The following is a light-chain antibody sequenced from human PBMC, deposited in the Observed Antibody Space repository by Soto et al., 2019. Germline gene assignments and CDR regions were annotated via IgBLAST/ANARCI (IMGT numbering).Light chain of an antibody. V-gene: IGKV1-17*03. J-gene: IGKJ1*01. CDR1: QGISNS. CDR3: LQYNSYPWT. Sequence: DIQMTQSPSAMSASVGDRVTITCRASQGISNSLAWFQQKPGKVPQRLIYAASRLQSGGPSRFSGSGSGTEFTLTISSLQPEDFATYYCLQYNSYPWTFGQGTKVEIK. CDR2: AAS.